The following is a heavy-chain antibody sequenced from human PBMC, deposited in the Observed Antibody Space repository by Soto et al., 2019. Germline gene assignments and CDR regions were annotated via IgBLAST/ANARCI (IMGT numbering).Heavy chain of an antibody. Sequence: QVRLQESGPGLVKPSETLSLTCTVSGGSITSITNHYCSWIRQPPGKGLEWIGYISYSGHTSYNPSLKSRVTLPVXTXQNQVSLNLASVTAADTAVYYCATQGFGTLHGLVDVWGQGTTVTVSS. D-gene: IGHD1-7*01. CDR3: ATQGFGTLHGLVDV. CDR2: ISYSGHT. J-gene: IGHJ6*02. V-gene: IGHV4-59*08. CDR1: GGSITSITNHY.